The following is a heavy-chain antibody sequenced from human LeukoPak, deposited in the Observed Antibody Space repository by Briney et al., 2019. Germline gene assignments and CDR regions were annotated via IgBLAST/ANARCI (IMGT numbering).Heavy chain of an antibody. CDR1: GFIVSSNY. CDR2: IYTGGNT. Sequence: GSLRLSCAASGFIVSSNYMSWVRQAPGKGLEWVSVIYTGGNTYYADFVKGRFIISRDNSKNTPYLQMNNLRVEDTAVYYCAGHDWFDPWGQGTLVTVSS. CDR3: AGHDWFDP. J-gene: IGHJ5*02. V-gene: IGHV3-53*01.